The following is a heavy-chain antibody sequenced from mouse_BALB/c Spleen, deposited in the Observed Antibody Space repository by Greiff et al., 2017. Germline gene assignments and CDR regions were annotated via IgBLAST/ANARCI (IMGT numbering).Heavy chain of an antibody. Sequence: VKLMESGAELVRPGTSVKVSCKASGYAFTNYLIEWVKQRPGQGLEWIGVINPGSGGTNYNEKFKGKATLTADKSSSTAYMQLSSLTSDDSAVYFCARLYDYDGGKDYWGQGTSVTVSS. J-gene: IGHJ4*01. CDR3: ARLYDYDGGKDY. D-gene: IGHD2-4*01. CDR1: GYAFTNYL. V-gene: IGHV1-54*01. CDR2: INPGSGGT.